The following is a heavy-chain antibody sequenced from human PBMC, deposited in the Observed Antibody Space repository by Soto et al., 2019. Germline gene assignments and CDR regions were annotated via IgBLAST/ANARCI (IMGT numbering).Heavy chain of an antibody. CDR2: MYDSGST. CDR3: ARVRRSGRLGALPQSPGGIYYYYGMDV. J-gene: IGHJ6*02. CDR1: GGYVSSSR. V-gene: IGHV4-59*02. D-gene: IGHD3-10*01. Sequence: CGGYVSSSRWTSNHQPPGQGLEWIGYMYDSGSTNYNPSLKSRVTISVGTSKNRFSLKLSSVTAADTAVYYCARVRRSGRLGALPQSPGGIYYYYGMDVWGQGTTVTVSS.